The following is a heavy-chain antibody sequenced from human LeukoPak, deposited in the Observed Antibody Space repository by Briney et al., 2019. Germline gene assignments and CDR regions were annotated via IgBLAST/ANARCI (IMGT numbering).Heavy chain of an antibody. CDR3: ARTYYYDSSGYYSETGAFDI. D-gene: IGHD3-22*01. Sequence: ASVKVSCKASGYTFTSYGISWVRQAPGQGLEWMGWISAYNGNTNYAQKLQGRVTMTTDTSTSTAYMELRSLRSDDTAVYYCARTYYYDSSGYYSETGAFDIWGQGTMVTVSS. CDR1: GYTFTSYG. CDR2: ISAYNGNT. V-gene: IGHV1-18*01. J-gene: IGHJ3*02.